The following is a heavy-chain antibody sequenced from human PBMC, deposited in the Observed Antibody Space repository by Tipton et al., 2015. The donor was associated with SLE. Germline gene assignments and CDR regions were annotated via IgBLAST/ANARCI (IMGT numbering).Heavy chain of an antibody. Sequence: LRLSCTVSGGSISSSSYYWGWIRQPPGKGLEWIGSIFYSGSTNYNPSLKSRVTISVDTSKNQFSLKLSSVTAADTAVYYCARENYFDYWGQGTLVTVSS. CDR2: IFYSGST. CDR1: GGSISSSSYY. V-gene: IGHV4-39*07. CDR3: ARENYFDY. J-gene: IGHJ4*02.